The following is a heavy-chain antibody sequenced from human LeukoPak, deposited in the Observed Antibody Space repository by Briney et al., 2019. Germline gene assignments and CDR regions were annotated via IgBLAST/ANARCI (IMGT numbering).Heavy chain of an antibody. Sequence: ASVKVSCKASGYTFTGYYMHWVRQAPGQGLEWMGWINPNGGGTNYEQKFQGRVTMTRDTSISTAYMEMSRLRSDDTAVYYYARGHGYYSSTSCSSFDYRGQGTLVTVSS. CDR1: GYTFTGYY. J-gene: IGHJ4*02. V-gene: IGHV1-2*02. CDR2: INPNGGGT. CDR3: ARGHGYYSSTSCSSFDY. D-gene: IGHD2-2*03.